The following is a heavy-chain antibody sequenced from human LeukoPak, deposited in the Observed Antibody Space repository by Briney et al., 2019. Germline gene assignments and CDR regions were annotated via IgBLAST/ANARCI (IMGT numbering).Heavy chain of an antibody. Sequence: GGSLRLSCAASGFTFSSYAMHWVRQAPGKGLEWVAVISYDGSNKYYADCVKSLSTISRDNSKNTLYLQMNSLRAEDTAVYSCAREVEYSAEYFHHWGQGTLVTVSS. D-gene: IGHD2-15*01. CDR3: AREVEYSAEYFHH. CDR1: GFTFSSYA. V-gene: IGHV3-30-3*01. J-gene: IGHJ1*01. CDR2: ISYDGSNK.